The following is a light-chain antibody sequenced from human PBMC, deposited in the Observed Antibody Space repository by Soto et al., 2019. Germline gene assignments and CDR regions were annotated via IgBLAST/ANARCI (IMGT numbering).Light chain of an antibody. J-gene: IGLJ1*01. Sequence: QSALTQPASVSGSPGQSITIPSTGTSSDVGGYNYVSWYQQHPVKAPKLMIYDVTNRPSGVSDRFSGSKSGNTASLTISGLQAEDEADYYCSSYTSSSTPYVFGTGTKVTIL. V-gene: IGLV2-14*01. CDR1: SSDVGGYNY. CDR3: SSYTSSSTPYV. CDR2: DVT.